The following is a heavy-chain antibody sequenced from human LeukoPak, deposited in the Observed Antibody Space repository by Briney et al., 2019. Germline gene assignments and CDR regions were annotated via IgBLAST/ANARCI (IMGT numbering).Heavy chain of an antibody. CDR2: IYYTGST. CDR3: ASSRGPSSSWSFDS. CDR1: IVPIKNYY. J-gene: IGHJ4*02. Sequence: SETLSLTCSFSIVPIKNYYWNWIRQSPGKGLQWIGYIYYTGSTDYNFSLKSRVTISLDTSENHFSLSLSSVTAADSALYFCASSRGPSSSWSFDSWGQGILVTVSS. D-gene: IGHD6-13*01. V-gene: IGHV4-59*01.